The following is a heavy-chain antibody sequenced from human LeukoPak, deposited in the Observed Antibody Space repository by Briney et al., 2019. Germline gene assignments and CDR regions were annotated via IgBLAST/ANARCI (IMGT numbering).Heavy chain of an antibody. D-gene: IGHD2-8*02. CDR2: IYSGGST. CDR1: GFTVSSNY. J-gene: IGHJ3*02. Sequence: GGSLRLSCAASGFTVSSNYMSWVRQAPGKGLEWVSVIYSGGSTYYADSVKGRFTISRDNSKNTLYLQMNSLRAEDTAVYFCSRDLDCTVTTCFGGDDGFDIWGRGTMVTVSS. CDR3: SRDLDCTVTTCFGGDDGFDI. V-gene: IGHV3-66*02.